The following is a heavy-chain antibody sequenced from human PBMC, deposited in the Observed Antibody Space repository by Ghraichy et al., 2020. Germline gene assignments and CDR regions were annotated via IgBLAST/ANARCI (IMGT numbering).Heavy chain of an antibody. CDR1: GGSISSYY. D-gene: IGHD6-13*01. V-gene: IGHV4-4*07. CDR2: IYTSGST. CDR3: ARDQVAAAMYNWFDP. J-gene: IGHJ5*02. Sequence: SETLSLTCTVSGGSISSYYWSWIRQPAGKGLEWIGRIYTSGSTNYNPSLKSRVTMSVDTSKNQFSLKLSSVTAADTAVYYCARDQVAAAMYNWFDPWGQGTLVTVSS.